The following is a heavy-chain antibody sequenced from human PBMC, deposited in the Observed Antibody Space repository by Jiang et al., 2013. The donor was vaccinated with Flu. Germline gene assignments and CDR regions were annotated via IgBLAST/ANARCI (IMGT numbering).Heavy chain of an antibody. D-gene: IGHD3-9*01. Sequence: PGGSLRLSCAASGFTFSNAWMSWVRQAPGKGLEWVGRIKSKTDGGTTDYAAPVKGRFTISRDDSKNTLYLQMNSLKTEDTAVYYCTTDLLRYFDWLLSLGGYYGMDVWGQGTTVTVSS. J-gene: IGHJ6*02. CDR3: TTDLLRYFDWLLSLGGYYGMDV. CDR1: GFTFSNAW. CDR2: IKSKTDGGTT. V-gene: IGHV3-15*01.